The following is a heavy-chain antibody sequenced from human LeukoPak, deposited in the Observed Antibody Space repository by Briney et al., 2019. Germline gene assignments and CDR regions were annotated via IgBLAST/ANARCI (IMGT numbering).Heavy chain of an antibody. J-gene: IGHJ1*01. V-gene: IGHV3-21*04. CDR2: ISSSSTYI. Sequence: GGSLRLSCAASGFTFRSYSMNWVRQAPGKGLEWVSSISSSSTYIYYADSVRGRFTISRDNAKNSLYLQMNSLRAEDTAVYYCARDLAFTMTMWGQGTLVTVSS. CDR1: GFTFRSYS. CDR3: ARDLAFTMTM. D-gene: IGHD3-22*01.